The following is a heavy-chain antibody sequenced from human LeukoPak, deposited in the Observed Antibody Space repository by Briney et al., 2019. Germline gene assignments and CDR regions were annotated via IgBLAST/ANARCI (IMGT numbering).Heavy chain of an antibody. D-gene: IGHD6-6*01. CDR3: ARQGSSLRYFHTYLDV. Sequence: GGSLRLSCAASGFTFRSSAMHWVRQAPGKGLEWVALLPYDGTGKYYVESVKGRFTISRDNSNNTLYLQMNSLRVEDTAVYFCARQGSSLRYFHTYLDVWGKGTTVTVSS. CDR1: GFTFRSSA. V-gene: IGHV3-30*04. CDR2: LPYDGTGK. J-gene: IGHJ6*03.